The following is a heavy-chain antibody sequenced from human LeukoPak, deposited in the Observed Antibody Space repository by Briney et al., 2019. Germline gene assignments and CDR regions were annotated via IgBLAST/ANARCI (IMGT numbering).Heavy chain of an antibody. Sequence: PETLSLTCTVSGGSISTSSYYWGWIRQPPGKGLEWIGSIYYSGSTYYDPSLKSRVTISVDTSKNQFSLKLSSVTASDTAVYYCARHAQWLVDYWGQGTLVTVSS. D-gene: IGHD6-19*01. V-gene: IGHV4-39*01. J-gene: IGHJ4*02. CDR2: IYYSGST. CDR1: GGSISTSSYY. CDR3: ARHAQWLVDY.